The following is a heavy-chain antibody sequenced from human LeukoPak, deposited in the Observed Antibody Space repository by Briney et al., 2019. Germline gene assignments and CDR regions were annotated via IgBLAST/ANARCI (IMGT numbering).Heavy chain of an antibody. J-gene: IGHJ4*02. D-gene: IGHD2-8*02. CDR3: ARAGYCSGSSCSEDFDY. CDR2: ISSSSRTI. V-gene: IGHV3-48*01. CDR1: GFTFSSYS. Sequence: PGGSLRLSCAASGFTFSSYSMNWVRQAPGKGLEWVSFISSSSRTIFYADSVKGRFTISRDNAKNSLYLQMNSPRAEDTALYYCARAGYCSGSSCSEDFDYWGQGTLVTVSS.